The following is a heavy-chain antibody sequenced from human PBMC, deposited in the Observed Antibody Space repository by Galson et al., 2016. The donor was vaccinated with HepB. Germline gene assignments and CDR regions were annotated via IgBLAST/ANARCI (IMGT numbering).Heavy chain of an antibody. CDR2: IDWEDDK. CDR3: ARIPHDGSGTYPSYYYHPIDV. CDR1: GFSPSTSGMC. V-gene: IGHV2-70*01. Sequence: ALVKPTQTLTLTCTFSGFSPSTSGMCVSWIRQPPGKALEWLALIDWEDDKYYSTSLKTRLTISKDTTKNQVVLTMTNMDPVDTATYYCARIPHDGSGTYPSYYYHPIDVWGQRTTVTVSS. D-gene: IGHD3-10*01. J-gene: IGHJ6*02.